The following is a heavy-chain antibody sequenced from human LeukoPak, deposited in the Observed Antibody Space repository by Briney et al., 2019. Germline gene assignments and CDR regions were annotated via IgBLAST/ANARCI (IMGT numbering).Heavy chain of an antibody. CDR1: GFTVSSNY. J-gene: IGHJ5*02. CDR2: IYSGGST. Sequence: PGGSLRFSCAASGFTVSSNYMSWVRQAPGKGLEWVSVIYSGGSTYYADSVKGRFTISRHNSKNTLYLQMNSLRAEDTAVYYCARGGGSYYLSWFDPWGQGTLVTVSS. V-gene: IGHV3-53*04. CDR3: ARGGGSYYLSWFDP. D-gene: IGHD1-26*01.